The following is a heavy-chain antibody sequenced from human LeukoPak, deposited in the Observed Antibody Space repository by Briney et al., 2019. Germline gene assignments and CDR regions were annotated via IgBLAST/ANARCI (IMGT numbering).Heavy chain of an antibody. D-gene: IGHD1-14*01. CDR3: AKDPRGGKTGYYFDY. Sequence: GGSLRLSCAASGFTFSSYGMHWVRQAPGKGLEWVAFIRYDGSNKYYADSVKGRFTISRDNSKNTLYLQMNSLRAEDTAVYYCAKDPRGGKTGYYFDYWGQGTLVTVSS. J-gene: IGHJ4*02. CDR1: GFTFSSYG. CDR2: IRYDGSNK. V-gene: IGHV3-30*02.